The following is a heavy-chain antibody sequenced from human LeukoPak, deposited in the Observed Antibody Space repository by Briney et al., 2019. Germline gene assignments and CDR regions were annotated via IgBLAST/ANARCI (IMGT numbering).Heavy chain of an antibody. V-gene: IGHV4-59*11. CDR1: GGSISSHY. CDR2: IYYSGST. CDR3: ARETSIPGYCSGGSCYGAFDI. J-gene: IGHJ3*02. Sequence: SETLSLTCTVSGGSISSHYWSWIRQPPGKGLEWIGYIYYSGSTNYNPSLKSRVTISVDTSKNQFSLKLSSVTAADMAVYYCARETSIPGYCSGGSCYGAFDIWGQGTMVTVSS. D-gene: IGHD2-15*01.